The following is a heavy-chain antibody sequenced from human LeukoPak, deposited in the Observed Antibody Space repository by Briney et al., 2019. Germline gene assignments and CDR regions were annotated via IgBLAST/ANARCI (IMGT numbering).Heavy chain of an antibody. CDR3: ARDHGTTVVTWFDY. V-gene: IGHV4-59*01. CDR2: IYYSGST. CDR1: GGSISSYY. D-gene: IGHD4-23*01. J-gene: IGHJ4*02. Sequence: SETLSLTCTVSGGSISSYYWSWIRQPPGKGLEWIGYIYYSGSTNYNPSLKSRVTISVDTSKNQFSLKLSSVTAADTAVYYCARDHGTTVVTWFDYWGQGTLVTASS.